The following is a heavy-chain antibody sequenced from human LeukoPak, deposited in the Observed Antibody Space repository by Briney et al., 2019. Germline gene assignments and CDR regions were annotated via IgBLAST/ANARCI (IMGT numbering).Heavy chain of an antibody. J-gene: IGHJ4*02. Sequence: GGSLRPSCAASGFTFSDYYMTWIRQAPGKGLEWPSYIISSGTTIYYADSVKGRFTVSRDNAKNSLYLQVNSLRAEDTAVYYCARRSSGWSFDYWGQGTLVTVSS. CDR1: GFTFSDYY. CDR3: ARRSSGWSFDY. V-gene: IGHV3-11*04. CDR2: IISSGTTI. D-gene: IGHD3-22*01.